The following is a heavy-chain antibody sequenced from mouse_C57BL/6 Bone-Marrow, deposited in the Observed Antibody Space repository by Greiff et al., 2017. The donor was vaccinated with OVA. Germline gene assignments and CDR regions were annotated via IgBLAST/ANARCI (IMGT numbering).Heavy chain of an antibody. CDR2: FSNLAYSI. CDR3: ARQGYGNLWYFDG. Sequence: DVKLQESGGGLVQPGGSLKLSCAASGFTFSDYGMAWVRQAPRKGPEWVAFFSNLAYSIYYADTVTGRFTISRENAKNTLYLEMSSLRSEDTAMYYCARQGYGNLWYFDGWGTGTTVTVSS. CDR1: GFTFSDYG. D-gene: IGHD2-1*01. J-gene: IGHJ1*03. V-gene: IGHV5-15*01.